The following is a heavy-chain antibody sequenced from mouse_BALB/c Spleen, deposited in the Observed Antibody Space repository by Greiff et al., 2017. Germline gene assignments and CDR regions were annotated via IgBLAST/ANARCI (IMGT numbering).Heavy chain of an antibody. D-gene: IGHD4-1*01. Sequence: EVQRVESGGGLVQPKGSLKLSCAASGFTFNTYAMNWVRQAPGKGLEWVARIRSKSNNYATYYADSVKDRFTISRDDSQSMLYLQMNNLKTEDTAMYYCVRHLGGHYAMDYWGQGTSVTVSS. V-gene: IGHV10-1*02. CDR2: IRSKSNNYAT. J-gene: IGHJ4*01. CDR1: GFTFNTYA. CDR3: VRHLGGHYAMDY.